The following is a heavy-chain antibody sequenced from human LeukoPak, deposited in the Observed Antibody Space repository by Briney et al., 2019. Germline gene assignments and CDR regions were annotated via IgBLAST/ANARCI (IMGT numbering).Heavy chain of an antibody. CDR1: GGSISSGGYY. J-gene: IGHJ3*02. CDR3: ARVLDLSNRGLDAFDI. V-gene: IGHV4-31*03. D-gene: IGHD3-16*01. Sequence: PSETLSLTCTVSGGSISSGGYYWSWIRQPPGKGLEWIGYIYYRGSNYYNPSLKSRVTISVDTSKNQFSLKRSSLTAAYTAVYYWARVLDLSNRGLDAFDIWGQGTMVTVTS. CDR2: IYYRGSN.